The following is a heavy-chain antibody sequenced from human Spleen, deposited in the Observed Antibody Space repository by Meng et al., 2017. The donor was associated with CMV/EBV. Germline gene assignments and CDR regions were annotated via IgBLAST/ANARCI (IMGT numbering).Heavy chain of an antibody. J-gene: IGHJ5*02. CDR1: GYTFISYT. CDR3: ARGPPDFGDT. CDR2: INCGNGDT. Sequence: VSCKTSGYTFISYTIHWVRQAPGQSPEWMGWINCGNGDTRYSPKFQGRVTITGDASATTVYMELTTLRSEDTAVYYCARGPPDFGDTWAQGTLVTVSS. D-gene: IGHD4-17*01. V-gene: IGHV1-3*01.